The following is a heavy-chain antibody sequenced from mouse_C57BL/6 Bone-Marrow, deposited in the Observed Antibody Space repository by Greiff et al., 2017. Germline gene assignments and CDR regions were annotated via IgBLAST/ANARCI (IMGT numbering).Heavy chain of an antibody. J-gene: IGHJ3*01. CDR2: ISSGGDYI. Sequence: EVKLQESGEGLVKPGGSLKLSCAASGFTFSSYAMSWVRQTPEKRLEWVAYISSGGDYIYYADTVKGRFTISRDNARNTLYLQMSSLKSEDTAMYYCTRDHDYEAWFAYWGQGTLVTVSA. V-gene: IGHV5-9-1*02. D-gene: IGHD2-4*01. CDR3: TRDHDYEAWFAY. CDR1: GFTFSSYA.